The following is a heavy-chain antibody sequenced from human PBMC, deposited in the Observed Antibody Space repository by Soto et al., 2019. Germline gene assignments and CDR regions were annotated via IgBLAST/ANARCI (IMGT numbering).Heavy chain of an antibody. CDR1: GGSISSGDYY. V-gene: IGHV4-30-4*01. J-gene: IGHJ6*02. CDR2: IYYSGST. Sequence: PSETLSLTCTVSGGSISSGDYYWSWIRQPPGKGLEWIGYIYYSGSTYYNPSLKSRVTISVDTSKNQFSLKLSSVTAADTAVYYCARVEGYYYDSSGYESLRDYGMDVWGQGTTVTVSS. D-gene: IGHD3-22*01. CDR3: ARVEGYYYDSSGYESLRDYGMDV.